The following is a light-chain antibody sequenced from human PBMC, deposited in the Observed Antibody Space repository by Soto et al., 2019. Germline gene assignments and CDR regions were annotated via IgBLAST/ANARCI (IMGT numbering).Light chain of an antibody. Sequence: EIVLTQSPGTPSLSPVERATLSCMASQSIRSHYLAWYQQKPGQAPRLLISGAHNRAPGIPDRFSGSESGTDFTLRISRLEPEDFAVYYCQQYGSSVTFGQGTKVDIK. CDR2: GAH. V-gene: IGKV3-20*01. J-gene: IGKJ1*01. CDR3: QQYGSSVT. CDR1: QSIRSHY.